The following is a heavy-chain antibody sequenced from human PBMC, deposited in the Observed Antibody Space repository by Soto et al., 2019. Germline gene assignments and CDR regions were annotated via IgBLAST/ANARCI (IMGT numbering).Heavy chain of an antibody. J-gene: IGHJ4*02. CDR3: ARDGVSSTDYTWNYGTYFDY. Sequence: GGSLRLSCAASGFTFSSYTMHWVRQAPGEGLEWVAVISYDGNNKFYADSVKGRFTISRDSSSQTLYLQMNSLRPDDTAMYYCARDGVSSTDYTWNYGTYFDYWGPGAPVTVSS. CDR1: GFTFSSYT. CDR2: ISYDGNNK. D-gene: IGHD1-1*01. V-gene: IGHV3-30*03.